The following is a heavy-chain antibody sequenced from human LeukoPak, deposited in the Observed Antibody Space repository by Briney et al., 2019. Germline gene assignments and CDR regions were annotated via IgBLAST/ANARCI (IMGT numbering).Heavy chain of an antibody. CDR2: IYYGGST. Sequence: SETLSLTCTVSGGSISSGGYYWSWIRQHPGKGLEWIGYIYYGGSTYYNPSLKSRVTISVDTSKNQFSLKLSSVTAADTAVYYCARGYSGYDLSHFDYWGQGTPVTVSS. V-gene: IGHV4-31*03. D-gene: IGHD5-12*01. J-gene: IGHJ4*02. CDR3: ARGYSGYDLSHFDY. CDR1: GGSISSGGYY.